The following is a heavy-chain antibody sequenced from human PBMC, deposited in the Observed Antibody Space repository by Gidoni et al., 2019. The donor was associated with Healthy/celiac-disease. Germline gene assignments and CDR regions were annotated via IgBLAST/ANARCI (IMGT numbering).Heavy chain of an antibody. CDR1: GGSISSSSYY. CDR2: IYYSGST. CDR3: ARLSPVDY. J-gene: IGHJ4*02. V-gene: IGHV4-39*01. Sequence: QLQLQESGPGLVKPSETLSLTCTVSGGSISSSSYYWGWIRQPPGTGLEWIGSIYYSGSTYYNPSLKSRVTISVDTSKNQFSLKLSSVTAADTAVYYCARLSPVDYWGQGTLVTVSS.